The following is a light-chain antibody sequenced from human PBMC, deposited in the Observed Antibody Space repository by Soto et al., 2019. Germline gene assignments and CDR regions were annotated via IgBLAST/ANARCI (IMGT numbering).Light chain of an antibody. CDR3: QQYNNWPPTRP. V-gene: IGKV3-15*01. Sequence: EIVMTQSPATLSVSPGERATLSCRASQSVSSNLAWYQQKPGQAPRLLIYGASTRATGIPARFSGSGSGTEFTLTISSLQSEDLAVYYCQQYNNWPPTRPFGQGTKVDIK. CDR2: GAS. CDR1: QSVSSN. J-gene: IGKJ1*01.